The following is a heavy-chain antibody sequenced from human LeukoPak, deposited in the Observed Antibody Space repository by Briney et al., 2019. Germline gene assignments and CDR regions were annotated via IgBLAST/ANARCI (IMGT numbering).Heavy chain of an antibody. V-gene: IGHV1-18*01. Sequence: ASVKVSCKASGYTFSSYGVSWVRQAPGQGLEWMGWISPYNGNTNYAQKVQGRVTMTTDTSTSTAYMELRSLRSDDTAVYYCARGRVQWSYGRSGSDYWGQGTLVTVSS. J-gene: IGHJ4*02. D-gene: IGHD3-10*01. CDR2: ISPYNGNT. CDR1: GYTFSSYG. CDR3: ARGRVQWSYGRSGSDY.